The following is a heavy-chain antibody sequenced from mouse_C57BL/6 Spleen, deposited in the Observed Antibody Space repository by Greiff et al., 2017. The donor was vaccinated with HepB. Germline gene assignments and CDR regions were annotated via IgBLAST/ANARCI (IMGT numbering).Heavy chain of an antibody. D-gene: IGHD2-4*01. CDR1: GYTFTSYW. Sequence: VQLQQPGAELVKPGASVKMSCKASGYTFTSYWITWVKQRPGQGLEWIGDIYPGSGSTNYNEKFKSKATLTVDTSSSTAYMQLSSLTSEDSAVYYCARTSYDYDGFPWFAYWGQGTLVTVSA. V-gene: IGHV1-55*01. CDR3: ARTSYDYDGFPWFAY. J-gene: IGHJ3*01. CDR2: IYPGSGST.